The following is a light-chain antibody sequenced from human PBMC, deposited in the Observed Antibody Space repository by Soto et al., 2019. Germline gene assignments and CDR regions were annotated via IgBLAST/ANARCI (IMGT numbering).Light chain of an antibody. J-gene: IGLJ7*01. Sequence: QSVLTQPPAVSGAPGQRVTISCTGSSFNIGAGYDVHWYQQLPGTAPKLLIYGNNNRPSGVPDRFSGSKSGTSASLAITGLQAEGEADYYCQSYDSSLSGGVFGGGTQLTVL. CDR2: GNN. CDR1: SFNIGAGYD. V-gene: IGLV1-40*01. CDR3: QSYDSSLSGGV.